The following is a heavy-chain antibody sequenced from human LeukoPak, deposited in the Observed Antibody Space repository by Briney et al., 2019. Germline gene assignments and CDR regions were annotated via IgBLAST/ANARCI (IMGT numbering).Heavy chain of an antibody. J-gene: IGHJ6*02. CDR3: ARRRLNCSGGSCYSHGMDV. CDR1: VGSISSSSYY. Sequence: SETLSLTCTVSVGSISSSSYYWAWIRQPPGKGLEWIGRIYYSGSTYYNPSLKSRVTISVDTSKNQFSLKLSSVTAADTAVYYCARRRLNCSGGSCYSHGMDVWGQGTTVTVSS. CDR2: IYYSGST. V-gene: IGHV4-39*01. D-gene: IGHD2-15*01.